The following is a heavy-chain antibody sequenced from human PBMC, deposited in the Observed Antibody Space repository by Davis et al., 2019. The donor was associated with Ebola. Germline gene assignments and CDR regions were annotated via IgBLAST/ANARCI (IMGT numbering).Heavy chain of an antibody. V-gene: IGHV3-23*01. CDR1: GFSFGGYA. J-gene: IGHJ4*02. D-gene: IGHD1-26*01. CDR2: ISGSGATT. Sequence: GESLKISCVGSGFSFGGYAMTWARQALGKGLEWVSAISGSGATTYYADSVKGRFTISRDNSENTVYMQMDSLGVDDTAIYYRAKAARGYSGSYFDSWGQGTLVTVSS. CDR3: AKAARGYSGSYFDS.